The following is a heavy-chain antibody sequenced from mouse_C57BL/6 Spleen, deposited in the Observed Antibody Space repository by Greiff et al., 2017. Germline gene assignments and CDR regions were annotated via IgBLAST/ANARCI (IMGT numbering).Heavy chain of an antibody. V-gene: IGHV7-3*01. Sequence: EVTLVESGGGLVQPGGSLSLSCAASGFTFTDYYMSWVRQPPGKALEWLGFIRNKANGYTTEYSASVKGRFTISRDNSQSILYLQMNALRAEDSATYYCASLYEGFAYWGQGTLVTVSA. CDR2: IRNKANGYTT. CDR3: ASLYEGFAY. D-gene: IGHD2-3*01. CDR1: GFTFTDYY. J-gene: IGHJ3*01.